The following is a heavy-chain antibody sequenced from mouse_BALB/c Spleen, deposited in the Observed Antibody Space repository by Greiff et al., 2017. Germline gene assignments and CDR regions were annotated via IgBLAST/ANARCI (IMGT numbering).Heavy chain of an antibody. J-gene: IGHJ4*01. CDR3: ARRGQLGLLYAMDY. V-gene: IGHV1-7*01. CDR1: GYTFTSYW. Sequence: VKLVESGAELAKPGASVKMSCKASGYTFTSYWMHWVKQRPGQGLEWIGYINPSTGYTEYNQKFKDKATLTADKSSSTAYMQLSSLTSEDSAVYYCARRGQLGLLYAMDYWGQGTSVTVSS. CDR2: INPSTGYT. D-gene: IGHD3-2*01.